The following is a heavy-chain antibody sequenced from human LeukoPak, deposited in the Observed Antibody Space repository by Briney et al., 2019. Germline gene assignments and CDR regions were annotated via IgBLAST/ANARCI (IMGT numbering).Heavy chain of an antibody. CDR2: IYSGGNT. J-gene: IGHJ3*02. D-gene: IGHD6-13*01. Sequence: QTGGSLRLSCAASGFTVSSNYISWVRQAPGKGLEWVSVIYSGGNTYYADAVKGRFSISSDNSKNTLYLQMNSLRAEDTAVYYCARVVPKQQLVDAFDIWGQGTMVTVSS. CDR3: ARVVPKQQLVDAFDI. CDR1: GFTVSSNY. V-gene: IGHV3-53*01.